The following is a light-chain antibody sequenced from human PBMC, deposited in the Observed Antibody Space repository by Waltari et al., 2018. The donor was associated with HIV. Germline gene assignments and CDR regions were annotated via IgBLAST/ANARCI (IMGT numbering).Light chain of an antibody. Sequence: QSVLTQPPSASGTPGQRVTISCSGSSSNIGSNTVSWYQQVPGTAPKVFIYSNDDRPSGVPDRFSGSKSGTSASLAIRGLQSEDEADYYCATWDDSLNGWVVGGGTKVTVL. CDR3: ATWDDSLNGWV. CDR1: SSNIGSNT. CDR2: SND. J-gene: IGLJ3*02. V-gene: IGLV1-44*01.